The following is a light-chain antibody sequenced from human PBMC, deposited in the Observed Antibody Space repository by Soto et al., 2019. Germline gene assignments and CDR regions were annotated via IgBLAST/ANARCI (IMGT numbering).Light chain of an antibody. CDR1: QTISNW. CDR3: QQYNTFSVT. V-gene: IGKV1-5*03. Sequence: DIQMTQSPSTLSASVGDRVTITCRASQTISNWLAWYQQKPGKAPKLLIFQASILESGVPSRFSGSGSGTEFPLTISSLQPDDFATYYCQQYNTFSVTFGQGTKVEIK. CDR2: QAS. J-gene: IGKJ1*01.